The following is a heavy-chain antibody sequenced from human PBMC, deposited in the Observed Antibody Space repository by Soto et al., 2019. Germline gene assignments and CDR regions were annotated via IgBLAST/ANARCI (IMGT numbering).Heavy chain of an antibody. V-gene: IGHV3-48*01. CDR2: ISSSSSTI. J-gene: IGHJ4*02. CDR3: ATSFITTVGTTA. Sequence: VQLVESGGGLVQPGGSLRLSCEASGFTFSNYGINWVRQAPGKGPEWVSHISSSSSTIYYAESVKGRFSISRDNAKNSLYLQMSSLRGEDTAVYYCATSFITTVGTTAWGQGTQVTVSS. D-gene: IGHD1-1*01. CDR1: GFTFSNYG.